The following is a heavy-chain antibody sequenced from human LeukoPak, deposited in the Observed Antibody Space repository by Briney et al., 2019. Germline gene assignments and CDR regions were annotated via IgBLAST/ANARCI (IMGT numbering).Heavy chain of an antibody. Sequence: AASVKVSCKASGGTFSSYAISWVRQAPGQGLEWMGWISAYNGNTNYAQKLQGRVTMTTDTSTSTAYMELRSLRSDDTAVYYCARDGFLEWLKSYYYYYGMDVWGQGTTVTVSS. CDR2: ISAYNGNT. D-gene: IGHD3-3*01. CDR1: GGTFSSYA. J-gene: IGHJ6*02. V-gene: IGHV1-18*01. CDR3: ARDGFLEWLKSYYYYYGMDV.